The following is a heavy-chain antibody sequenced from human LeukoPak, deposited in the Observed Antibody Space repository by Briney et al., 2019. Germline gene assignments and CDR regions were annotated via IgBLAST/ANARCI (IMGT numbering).Heavy chain of an antibody. J-gene: IGHJ4*02. Sequence: GGSLILSCAASGFTFSTYAMSWVRQAPGKGLEWVSAISGSGGSTSYADSVKGRFTISRDNSKNTLYLQMNSLRADDTAVYYCAKETASLYFDYWGQGTLVTVSS. CDR1: GFTFSTYA. CDR2: ISGSGGST. CDR3: AKETASLYFDY. V-gene: IGHV3-23*01. D-gene: IGHD2-21*02.